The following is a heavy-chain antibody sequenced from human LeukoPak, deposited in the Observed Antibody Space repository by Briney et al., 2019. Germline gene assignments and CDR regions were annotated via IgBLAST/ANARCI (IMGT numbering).Heavy chain of an antibody. CDR2: IRPDGSED. CDR3: ARESGYCSGGSCYGYAFDI. D-gene: IGHD2-15*01. CDR1: GLKFSDSW. Sequence: GGSLRLSCTASGLKFSDSWMSWVRRPPGRGPEWVANIRPDGSEDYYVDSVKGRFTISRDNAKSSLFLQMNNLRAEDSAVYYCARESGYCSGGSCYGYAFDIWGQGTMVTVSS. V-gene: IGHV3-7*01. J-gene: IGHJ3*02.